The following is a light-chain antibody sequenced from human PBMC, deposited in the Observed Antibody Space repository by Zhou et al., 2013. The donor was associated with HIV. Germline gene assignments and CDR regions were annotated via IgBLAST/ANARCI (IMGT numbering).Light chain of an antibody. CDR1: QSVTSSY. CDR3: QQYGSSRYS. Sequence: EIMLTQSPGTLSLSPGVRATLSCRASQSVTSSYLAWYQQKPGQAPRLLIHGASSRATGIPDRISGSGSGTDFTLTISRLEPEDFAVYYCQQYGSSRYSFGQGTKLEIK. CDR2: GAS. J-gene: IGKJ2*03. V-gene: IGKV3-20*01.